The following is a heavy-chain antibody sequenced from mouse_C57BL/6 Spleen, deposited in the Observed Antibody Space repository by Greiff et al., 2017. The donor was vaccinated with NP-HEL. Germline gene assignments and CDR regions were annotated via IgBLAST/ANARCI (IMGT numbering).Heavy chain of an antibody. D-gene: IGHD4-1*01. V-gene: IGHV1-64*01. Sequence: QVQLQQPGAELVKPGASVKLSCKASGYTFTSYWMHWVKQRPGQGLEWIGMIHPNSGSTNYNEKFKSKATLTVDKSSSTAYMQLSSLTSEDSAVYYCARERKLYHWYFDVWGTGTTVTVSS. J-gene: IGHJ1*03. CDR2: IHPNSGST. CDR3: ARERKLYHWYFDV. CDR1: GYTFTSYW.